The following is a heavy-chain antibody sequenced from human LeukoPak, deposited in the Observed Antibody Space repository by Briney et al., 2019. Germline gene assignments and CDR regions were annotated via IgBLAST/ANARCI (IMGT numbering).Heavy chain of an antibody. CDR3: ARAQGGAITAFDY. J-gene: IGHJ4*02. D-gene: IGHD1-26*01. CDR2: ISYDGSNK. CDR1: GFIFSSYA. Sequence: HSGGSLRLSCAASGFIFSSYAIHWVRQAPGKGLEWVTVISYDGSNKYYADSVKGRFTISRDNSKNTLYLQMNSLRAEDTAVYYCARAQGGAITAFDYWGQGTLVTVSS. V-gene: IGHV3-30*01.